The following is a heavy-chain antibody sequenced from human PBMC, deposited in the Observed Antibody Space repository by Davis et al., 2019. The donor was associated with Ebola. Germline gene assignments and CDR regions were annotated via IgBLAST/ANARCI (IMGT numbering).Heavy chain of an antibody. D-gene: IGHD2-21*01. J-gene: IGHJ4*02. CDR2: ISSDGEKR. V-gene: IGHV3-30*18. CDR1: GLMLDNYG. CDR3: AKGIEGCGPECYILGY. Sequence: PGGSLRLSCEGSGLMLDNYGIHWVRQAPGKGLEWVALISSDGEKRRFGNSVKGRFSISRDNSKNTLYLQMDSLRTEDTAVYYCAKGIEGCGPECYILGYWGQGTVVTVSS.